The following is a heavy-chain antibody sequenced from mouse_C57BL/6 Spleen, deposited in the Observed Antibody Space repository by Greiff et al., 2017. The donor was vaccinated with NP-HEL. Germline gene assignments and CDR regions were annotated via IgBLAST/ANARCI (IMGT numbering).Heavy chain of an antibody. D-gene: IGHD1-1*01. CDR3: ARDKGHYGSSYNYAMDY. CDR1: GFTFSSYA. Sequence: EVQGVESGGGLVKPGGSLKLSCAASGFTFSSYAMSWVRQTPEKRLEWVATISDGGSYTYYPDNVKGRFTISRDNAKNNLYLQMSHLKSEDTAMYYCARDKGHYGSSYNYAMDYWGQGTSVTVSS. J-gene: IGHJ4*01. CDR2: ISDGGSYT. V-gene: IGHV5-4*01.